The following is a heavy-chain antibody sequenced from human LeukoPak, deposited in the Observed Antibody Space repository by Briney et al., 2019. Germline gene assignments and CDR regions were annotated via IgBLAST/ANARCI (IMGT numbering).Heavy chain of an antibody. V-gene: IGHV3-7*01. J-gene: IGHJ4*02. CDR3: ARESASIVGATFEGY. D-gene: IGHD1-26*01. CDR1: GFTFSSYW. Sequence: GGSLRLSCAASGFTFSSYWMSWVRQAPGKGLEWVANIKQDGSEKYYVDSVKGRFTISRDNAKNSLYLQMNSLRAEDTAVYYCARESASIVGATFEGYWGQGTLVTVSS. CDR2: IKQDGSEK.